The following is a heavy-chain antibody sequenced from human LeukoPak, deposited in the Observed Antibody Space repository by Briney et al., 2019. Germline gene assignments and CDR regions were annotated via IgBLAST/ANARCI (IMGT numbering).Heavy chain of an antibody. CDR3: ARGRYSGSYLDY. CDR1: GLTFSSYW. Sequence: GGSLRLSCAASGLTFSSYWMHWVRQAPGKGLVWVSRINSDGSSTSYADSVKGRFTISRDNAKNTLYLQMNSLRAEDTAVYYCARGRYSGSYLDYWGQGTLVTVSS. J-gene: IGHJ4*02. D-gene: IGHD1-26*01. CDR2: INSDGSST. V-gene: IGHV3-74*01.